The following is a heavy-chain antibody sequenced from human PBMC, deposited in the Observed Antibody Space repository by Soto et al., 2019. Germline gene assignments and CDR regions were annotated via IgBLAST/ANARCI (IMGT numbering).Heavy chain of an antibody. J-gene: IGHJ4*02. V-gene: IGHV3-23*01. CDR2: MSAKGQGI. D-gene: IGHD1-1*01. CDR1: GFTFNNYA. CDR3: AKDRNCPRDQFHN. Sequence: GGSLRLSCAAPGFTFNNYAMIRLGQAPGKGLEWASAMSAKGQGIYYADSMKGRFTISKDSSQNKVLLHMDGLTAEDRADDYFAKDRNCPRDQFHNWGQGTLVTVSS.